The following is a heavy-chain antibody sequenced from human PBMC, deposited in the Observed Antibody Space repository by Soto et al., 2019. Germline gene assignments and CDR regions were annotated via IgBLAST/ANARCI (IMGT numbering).Heavy chain of an antibody. D-gene: IGHD6-19*01. CDR1: GFTFRTYG. Sequence: QVQLVESGGSVVQPGRSLRLSCAVSGFTFRTYGMHWVRQAPGKGLEWVAVISYDGSEKYYAESVKGRFTISRDYSKDTLYLQMNSLRAEDTAVYCCAKDSVRIALGGLLDHWGQGTLVTVSS. CDR2: ISYDGSEK. CDR3: AKDSVRIALGGLLDH. V-gene: IGHV3-30*18. J-gene: IGHJ4*02.